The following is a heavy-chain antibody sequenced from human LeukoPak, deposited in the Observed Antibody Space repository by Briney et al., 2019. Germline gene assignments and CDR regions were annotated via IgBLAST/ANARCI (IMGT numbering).Heavy chain of an antibody. CDR1: GFTFSDYY. CDR3: ARDGAGYCSGGSCYLNWFDP. D-gene: IGHD2-15*01. J-gene: IGHJ5*02. Sequence: GGSLRLSCAASGFTFSDYYMSWIRQAPGKGLEWVSYISSSSSYTNYADSVKGRFTISRDNAKNSLYLQMNSLRAEDTAVYYCARDGAGYCSGGSCYLNWFDPWGQGTLVTVSS. CDR2: ISSSSSYT. V-gene: IGHV3-11*06.